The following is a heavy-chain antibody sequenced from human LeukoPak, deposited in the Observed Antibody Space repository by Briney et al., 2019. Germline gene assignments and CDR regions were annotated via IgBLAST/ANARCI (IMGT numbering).Heavy chain of an antibody. Sequence: SVKVACKASGGTFSSYAISWVRQAPGQGLEWMGGIIPIFGTANYAQKFQGRVTITADESTSTAYTELSSLRSEDTAVYYCARDLRIAARPQGFDYWGQGTLVTVSS. CDR1: GGTFSSYA. CDR3: ARDLRIAARPQGFDY. CDR2: IIPIFGTA. D-gene: IGHD6-6*01. J-gene: IGHJ4*02. V-gene: IGHV1-69*01.